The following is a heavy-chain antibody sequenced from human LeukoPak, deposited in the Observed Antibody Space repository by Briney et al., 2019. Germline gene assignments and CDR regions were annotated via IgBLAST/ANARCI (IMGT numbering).Heavy chain of an antibody. V-gene: IGHV3-33*01. CDR1: GFTFSSYG. Sequence: PGGSLRLSCAASGFTFSSYGMHWVPQAPGKGLEWVAVIWYDGSNKYYADSVKGRFTISRDNSKNTLYLQMNSLRAEDTAVYYCAREAHKSYYYGSGSSNWFDPWGQGTLVTVSS. D-gene: IGHD3-10*01. CDR2: IWYDGSNK. J-gene: IGHJ5*02. CDR3: AREAHKSYYYGSGSSNWFDP.